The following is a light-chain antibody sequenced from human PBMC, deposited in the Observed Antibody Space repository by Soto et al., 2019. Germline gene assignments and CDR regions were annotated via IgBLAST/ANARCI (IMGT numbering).Light chain of an antibody. V-gene: IGLV2-14*01. CDR1: NSDVGAYNY. J-gene: IGLJ3*02. CDR3: ASYTISSTRV. CDR2: EVN. Sequence: QSALTKPASVSGSPGQSITISCTGSNSDVGAYNYVSWYQQHPGKAPKLIIYEVNNRPSGVSYRFSGSKSGNTASLTISGLQADDEADYYCASYTISSTRVFGGGTKLTVL.